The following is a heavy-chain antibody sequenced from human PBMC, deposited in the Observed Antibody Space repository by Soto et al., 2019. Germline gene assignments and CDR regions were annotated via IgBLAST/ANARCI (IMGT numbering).Heavy chain of an antibody. CDR3: TRDASRDSSARGWFDP. J-gene: IGHJ5*02. Sequence: GGSLRLSCAASGFTFRSFTMNWVRHAPGKGLEWVSTISSNSAYIYYTDALRGRFTISRDNAKNSLHLQMNSLRAEDTAVYYCTRDASRDSSARGWFDPWGPGTLVTAPQ. CDR1: GFTFRSFT. D-gene: IGHD6-13*01. CDR2: ISSNSAYI. V-gene: IGHV3-21*01.